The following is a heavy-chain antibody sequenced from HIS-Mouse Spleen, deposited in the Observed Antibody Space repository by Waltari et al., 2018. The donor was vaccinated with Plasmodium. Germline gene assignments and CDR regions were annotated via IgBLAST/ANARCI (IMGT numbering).Heavy chain of an antibody. Sequence: QLQLQESGPGLVKPSETLSLTCTVSGGSISSSSYYWGWIRQPPGKGLEWIGSIYYSGSTYYNPYLKSRVTISVETSKNQFSLKLSSVTAADTAVYYCARRGGSYYYFDYWGQGTLVTVSS. V-gene: IGHV4-39*01. D-gene: IGHD1-26*01. J-gene: IGHJ4*02. CDR2: IYYSGST. CDR3: ARRGGSYYYFDY. CDR1: GGSISSSSYY.